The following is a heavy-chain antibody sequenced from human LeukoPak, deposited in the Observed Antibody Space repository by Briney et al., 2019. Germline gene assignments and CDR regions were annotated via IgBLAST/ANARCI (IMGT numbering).Heavy chain of an antibody. CDR2: ISGSGGST. Sequence: GGSLRLSCAASGFTFSSYAMSWVRQAPGKGLEWVSAISGSGGSTYYADSVKGRFTISRDNSKNTLYLQMNSLRAKDTAVYYCAKYEGAARSYYYCGMDVWGQGTTVTVSS. J-gene: IGHJ6*02. CDR1: GFTFSSYA. CDR3: AKYEGAARSYYYCGMDV. D-gene: IGHD6-6*01. V-gene: IGHV3-23*01.